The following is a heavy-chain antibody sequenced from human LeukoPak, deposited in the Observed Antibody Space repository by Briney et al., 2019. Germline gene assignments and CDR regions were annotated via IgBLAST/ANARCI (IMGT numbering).Heavy chain of an antibody. J-gene: IGHJ4*02. CDR2: IYYSGST. V-gene: IGHV4-31*03. Sequence: QTLSLTCTVSGGSISSGGYYWSWLRQHPGTGLEWIGYIYYSGSTYYNPSLKSRVTISVDTSKNQFSLKLSSVTAADTAVYYCATSQTRVGAADSWGQGTLVTVSS. CDR1: GGSISSGGYY. D-gene: IGHD1-26*01. CDR3: ATSQTRVGAADS.